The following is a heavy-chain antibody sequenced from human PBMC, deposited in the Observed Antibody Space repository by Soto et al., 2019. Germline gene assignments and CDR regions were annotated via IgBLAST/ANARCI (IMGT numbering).Heavy chain of an antibody. J-gene: IGHJ4*02. D-gene: IGHD6-19*01. CDR1: GFTFSSYA. V-gene: IGHV3-23*01. Sequence: EVQLLESGGGLVQPGGSLRLSCAASGFTFSSYAMSWVRQAPGKGLEWVSAISGSGGSTYYADSVKGRFTISRDNSKNTLYLQMNSLRAEDTAVYYCAKDHPQYSSGWYHYFDYWGQGTLVTVSS. CDR3: AKDHPQYSSGWYHYFDY. CDR2: ISGSGGST.